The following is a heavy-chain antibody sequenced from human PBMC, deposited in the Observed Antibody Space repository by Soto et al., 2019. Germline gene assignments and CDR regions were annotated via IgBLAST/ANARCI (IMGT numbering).Heavy chain of an antibody. J-gene: IGHJ1*01. CDR3: SRDAYSSGYYSDH. Sequence: QVQLVQSGAEVKKPGASVKISCKTSRYTFTRYTIHWVRQAPGQRLEWMGWINTGRGNTKYSEKLQGRVTITADTSASTAYMELSSLTSADTALYYCSRDAYSSGYYSDHWGQGTLVTVSS. CDR2: INTGRGNT. V-gene: IGHV1-3*04. CDR1: RYTFTRYT. D-gene: IGHD5-18*01.